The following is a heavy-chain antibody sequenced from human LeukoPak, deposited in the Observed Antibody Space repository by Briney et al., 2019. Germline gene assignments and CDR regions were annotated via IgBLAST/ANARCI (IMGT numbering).Heavy chain of an antibody. V-gene: IGHV1-2*02. CDR1: GYTFTGYY. J-gene: IGHJ3*02. D-gene: IGHD3-16*01. CDR2: MNPNSGDT. Sequence: ASVKVSCKASGYTFTGYYLYWVRQAPGQGLEWMGWMNPNSGDTNYAQRFLCRVTMTRDTSISTAHMELSSVTSDDTAIYYCARDPRVGSMINVFDIWGQGTMITVSS. CDR3: ARDPRVGSMINVFDI.